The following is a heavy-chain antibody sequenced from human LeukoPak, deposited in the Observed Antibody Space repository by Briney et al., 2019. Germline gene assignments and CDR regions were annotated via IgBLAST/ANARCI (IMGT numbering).Heavy chain of an antibody. D-gene: IGHD3-9*01. CDR2: IYYSGST. J-gene: IGHJ5*02. V-gene: IGHV4-39*07. Sequence: SETLSLTCTVSGGSISSSSYYWGWIRQPPGKGLEWIGSIYYSGSTYYNPSLKSRVTISVDTSKNQFSLKLSSVTAADTAVYYCARDHGALRYFDWLHRVINWFDPWGQGTLVTVSS. CDR3: ARDHGALRYFDWLHRVINWFDP. CDR1: GGSISSSSYY.